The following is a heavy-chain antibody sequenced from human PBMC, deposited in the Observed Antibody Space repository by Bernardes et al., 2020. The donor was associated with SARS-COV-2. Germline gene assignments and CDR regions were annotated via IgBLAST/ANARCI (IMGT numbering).Heavy chain of an antibody. CDR1: GYTFTDFY. J-gene: IGHJ6*02. D-gene: IGHD6-19*01. V-gene: IGHV1-2*02. CDR3: ASRHSSFAFYGLDV. Sequence: ASVKVSCKTSGYTFTDFYIHWLRQDPGQRLEWMGWINPKSGGTNYAQKFQGRVTMTRDTSSSSVYMELNWLRVDDTAIYYCASRHSSFAFYGLDVWGQGTTVIVSS. CDR2: INPKSGGT.